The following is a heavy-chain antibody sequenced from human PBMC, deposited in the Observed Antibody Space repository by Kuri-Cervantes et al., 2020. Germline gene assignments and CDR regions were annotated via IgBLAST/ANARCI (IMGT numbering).Heavy chain of an antibody. V-gene: IGHV4-61*01. J-gene: IGHJ6*02. CDR3: ARGFNGEVVVVAASSPGPSKSNYYGMDV. Sequence: SETLSLTCTVSGGSVSSGSYYWSWIRQPPGKGLEWIGYIYYSGSTNYNPSLKRRVTISVDTSKNQFSLKLSSVTAADTAVYYCARGFNGEVVVVAASSPGPSKSNYYGMDVWGQGTTVTVSS. CDR2: IYYSGST. CDR1: GGSVSSGSYY. D-gene: IGHD2-15*01.